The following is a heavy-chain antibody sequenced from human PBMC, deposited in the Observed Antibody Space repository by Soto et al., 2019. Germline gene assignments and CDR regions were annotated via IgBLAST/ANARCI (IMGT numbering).Heavy chain of an antibody. CDR1: GFSLSTSGVG. V-gene: IGHV2-5*02. CDR3: AHRGYGDYVGTFDY. J-gene: IGHJ4*02. CDR2: IYWDDDK. Sequence: QITLKESGPTLVKPTQTLTLTCTFSGFSLSTSGVGVGWIRQPPGKALEWLALIYWDDDKRYSPSLKSRLTITKDTSKNPVVLTMPNMDPVDTATYYCAHRGYGDYVGTFDYWGQGTLVTVSS. D-gene: IGHD4-17*01.